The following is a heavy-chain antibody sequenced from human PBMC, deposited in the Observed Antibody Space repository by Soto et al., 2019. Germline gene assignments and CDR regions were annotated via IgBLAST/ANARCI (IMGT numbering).Heavy chain of an antibody. CDR2: INPKSEDT. J-gene: IGHJ5*02. CDR3: ARKHSLDYIRWGLDP. V-gene: IGHV1-2*02. Sequence: ASVKVSCKASGYPFSDNQIHWLRRAPGQGLEWMGRINPKSEDTNYAQKFQGRVTMTRDTSSDTAYLELTGLTSDDTATYYCARKHSLDYIRWGLDPWGQGTLVTVSS. D-gene: IGHD4-4*01. CDR1: GYPFSDNQ.